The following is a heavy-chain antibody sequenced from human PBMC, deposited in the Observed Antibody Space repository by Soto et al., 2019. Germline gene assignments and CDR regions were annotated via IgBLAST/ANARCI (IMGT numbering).Heavy chain of an antibody. D-gene: IGHD3-3*02. CDR1: GFVFSDYA. J-gene: IGHJ4*02. CDR3: VKDAPQPFSD. Sequence: EVHLLESAGGLVQPGGSLRISCAASGFVFSDYAMSWVRQAPGKGLEWLSAISGDAHDTYYAASVKGRFTISRDNSKNTLYLQMDSLRVEDPARYYCVKDAPQPFSDWGRGTLVTVSS. CDR2: ISGDAHDT. V-gene: IGHV3-23*01.